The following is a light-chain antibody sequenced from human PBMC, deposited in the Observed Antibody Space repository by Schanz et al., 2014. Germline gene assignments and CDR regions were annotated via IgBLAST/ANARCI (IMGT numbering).Light chain of an antibody. CDR3: QQLNTYPFA. CDR2: DAS. CDR1: QNLDTW. J-gene: IGKJ3*01. Sequence: DIQMSQSPSTLSASVGDRVTVTCRASQNLDTWLAWYQQKPGKAPKLLIYDASNLESGVPSRFIGSGSGTEFTLTISSLQPDDFATYYCQQLNTYPFAFGPGTTVDV. V-gene: IGKV1-5*01.